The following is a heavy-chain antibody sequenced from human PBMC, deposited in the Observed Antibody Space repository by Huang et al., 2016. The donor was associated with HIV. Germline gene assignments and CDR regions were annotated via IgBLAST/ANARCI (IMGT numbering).Heavy chain of an antibody. CDR1: GGSFTGNY. D-gene: IGHD3-3*01. CDR2: VNDSGAT. Sequence: QMQLQQRGAGLLKPSETLSLTCGVSGGSFTGNYLTWIRQAPGKGLEWIGEVNDSGATNKKPSLHGRVTISVDKANRELSLNLRSVTAAETAVYYCARQWTILEWLLGLDVWGQGTTVIVSS. CDR3: ARQWTILEWLLGLDV. V-gene: IGHV4-34*02. J-gene: IGHJ6*02.